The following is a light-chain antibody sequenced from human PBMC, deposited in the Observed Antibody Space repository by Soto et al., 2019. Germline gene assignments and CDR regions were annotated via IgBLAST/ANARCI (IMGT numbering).Light chain of an antibody. CDR3: TSYVGNAIWV. V-gene: IGLV2-8*01. CDR2: EVT. J-gene: IGLJ3*02. CDR1: SSDVGAYNY. Sequence: QSALTQPPSASGSPGQSVTISCTGTSSDVGAYNYVSWYQQYTGKAPKLMIYEVTKRPSGVPDRFSGYKSGNTASLTVSGLQAEDEADYYCTSYVGNAIWVFGGGTKLTVL.